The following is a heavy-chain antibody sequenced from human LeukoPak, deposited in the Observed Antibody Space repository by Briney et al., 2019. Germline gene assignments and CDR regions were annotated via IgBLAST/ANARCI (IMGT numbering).Heavy chain of an antibody. D-gene: IGHD2-2*01. Sequence: ASVKVSCKASGYTFTAYYIHWVRQAPGQGLEWMGWINPNSGGTSYAQSFQGRVTLTRDTSISTAYMELSRLRSDDTVVYYCAKARGLYCSSISCYDCDVWGKGTTVTVSS. CDR1: GYTFTAYY. J-gene: IGHJ6*04. CDR2: INPNSGGT. CDR3: AKARGLYCSSISCYDCDV. V-gene: IGHV1-2*02.